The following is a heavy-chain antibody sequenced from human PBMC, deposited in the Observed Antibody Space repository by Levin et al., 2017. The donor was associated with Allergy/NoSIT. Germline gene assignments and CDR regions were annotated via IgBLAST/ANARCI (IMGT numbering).Heavy chain of an antibody. V-gene: IGHV3-13*01. CDR1: GFTFSSYD. CDR2: IGTAGDT. CDR3: ARALSGITGTTGRYYYYYGMDV. J-gene: IGHJ6*02. Sequence: GGSLRLSCAASGFTFSSYDMHWVRQATGKGLEWVSAIGTAGDTYYPGSVKGRFTISRENAKNSLYLQMNSLRAGDTAVYYCARALSGITGTTGRYYYYYGMDVWGQGTTVTVSS. D-gene: IGHD1-7*01.